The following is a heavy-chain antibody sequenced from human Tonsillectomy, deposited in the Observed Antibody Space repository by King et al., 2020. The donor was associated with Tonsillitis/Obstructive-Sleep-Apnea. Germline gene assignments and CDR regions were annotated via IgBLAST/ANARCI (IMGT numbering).Heavy chain of an antibody. CDR3: GKDISQGDCCIIRCYHRRFDY. J-gene: IGHJ4*02. D-gene: IGHD2-2*01. V-gene: IGHV3-9*01. Sequence: VQLVESGGGLVQPGRSLRLSCAASGFTFDDYAMHWVRQAPGKGLEWVSGISWNSGSIGYADSVKGRFTISRDNAKNSLYLQMNSLRAEDTAFYYCGKDISQGDCCIIRCYHRRFDYWGQGPLVPVAS. CDR1: GFTFDDYA. CDR2: ISWNSGSI.